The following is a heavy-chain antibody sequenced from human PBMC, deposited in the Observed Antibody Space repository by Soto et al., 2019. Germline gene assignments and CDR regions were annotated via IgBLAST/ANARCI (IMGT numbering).Heavy chain of an antibody. CDR2: INHSGST. CDR3: ARGGAGTGRY. J-gene: IGHJ4*02. Sequence: QVQLQQWGAGLLKPSETLSLTCAVYGGSFSGYYWSWIRQPPGKGLEWIGEINHSGSTNYNPSLKSRVTISVDTSKNQFSLKLSSVTAADTAVYNCARGGAGTGRYWGQGTLVTVSS. CDR1: GGSFSGYY. V-gene: IGHV4-34*01. D-gene: IGHD6-13*01.